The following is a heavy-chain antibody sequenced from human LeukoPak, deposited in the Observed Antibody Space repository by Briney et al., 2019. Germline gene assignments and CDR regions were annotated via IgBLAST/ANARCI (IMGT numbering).Heavy chain of an antibody. D-gene: IGHD2-2*01. J-gene: IGHJ6*02. CDR3: ARDDIVVVPAALPVYYYYYGMDV. Sequence: ASVKVSCKASGGTFSSYAISWVRQAPGQGLEWMGGSIPICGTANYAQKFQGRVTITADESTSTAYMELSSLRSEDTAVYYCARDDIVVVPAALPVYYYYYGMDVWGQGTTVTVSS. CDR1: GGTFSSYA. CDR2: SIPICGTA. V-gene: IGHV1-69*13.